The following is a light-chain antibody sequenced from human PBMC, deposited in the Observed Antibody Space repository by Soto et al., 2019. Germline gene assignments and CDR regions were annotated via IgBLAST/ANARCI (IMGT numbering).Light chain of an antibody. J-gene: IGKJ4*01. Sequence: DIVLTQSPGTLSLSPGERATLYCRASQSVSSYLAWYQQKPGQAPRLLIYDASNRATGIPARFSGSGSGTDFTLTISSLEPEDFAVYYCRQRSNWPLTFGGGTKVDI. V-gene: IGKV3-11*01. CDR2: DAS. CDR3: RQRSNWPLT. CDR1: QSVSSY.